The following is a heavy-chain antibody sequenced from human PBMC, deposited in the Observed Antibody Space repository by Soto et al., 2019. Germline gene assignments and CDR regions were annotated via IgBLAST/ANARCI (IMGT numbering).Heavy chain of an antibody. CDR3: ATSYGSGSRPFDN. J-gene: IGHJ4*02. CDR2: IIPMVGMS. CDR1: GDTFNFYT. Sequence: QVQLVQSGAEVKKPGSSVKVSCKASGDTFNFYTIHWVRQAPGQGLEWLGRIIPMVGMSNYAQRFQGRVTMIADKSTSTAYMPLTGLRSEDSAVYYCATSYGSGSRPFDNWGQGTLVSVSS. V-gene: IGHV1-69*02. D-gene: IGHD3-10*01.